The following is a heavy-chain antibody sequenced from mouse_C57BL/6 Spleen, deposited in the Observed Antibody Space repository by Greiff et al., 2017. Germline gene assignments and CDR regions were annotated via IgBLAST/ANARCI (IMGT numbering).Heavy chain of an antibody. D-gene: IGHD2-3*01. J-gene: IGHJ3*01. CDR3: ARGFYDGYSTWFAY. V-gene: IGHV3-6*01. CDR1: GYSITSGYY. CDR2: ISYDGSN. Sequence: VQLQQSGPGLVKPSQSLSLTCSVTGYSITSGYYWNWIRQFPGNKLEWMGYISYDGSNNYNPSLKNRISLTRDTSKNQFFLKLNSVTTEDTATYYCARGFYDGYSTWFAYWGQGTLVTVSA.